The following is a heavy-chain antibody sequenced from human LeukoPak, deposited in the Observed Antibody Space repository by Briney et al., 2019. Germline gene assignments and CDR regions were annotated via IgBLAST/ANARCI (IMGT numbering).Heavy chain of an antibody. CDR1: GFTFSSYA. CDR3: ARDTTPLWLRFGYCYYGMDV. Sequence: GGSLRLSCAASGFTFSSYALNWVRQAPGKGLEWVSAISGSADSTYYADSVKGRFTISRDNSKNTLYLQMNSLRAEDTAVYYCARDTTPLWLRFGYCYYGMDVWGQGTTVTVSS. CDR2: ISGSADST. J-gene: IGHJ6*02. V-gene: IGHV3-23*01. D-gene: IGHD5-18*01.